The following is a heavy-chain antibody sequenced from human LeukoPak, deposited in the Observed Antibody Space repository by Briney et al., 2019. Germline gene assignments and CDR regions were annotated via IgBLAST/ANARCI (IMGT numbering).Heavy chain of an antibody. Sequence: GGSLRLSCAASGFTFSSYRMNWVRQAPGKGLEWVSSISSSSRYIYYADSVKGRFTISRDNAKNSLYLQMHSLRAEHTSVYYCARDWAQYYYESSGSGAFDIWGQGTMVTVSS. D-gene: IGHD3-22*01. J-gene: IGHJ3*02. CDR1: GFTFSSYR. V-gene: IGHV3-21*01. CDR2: ISSSSRYI. CDR3: ARDWAQYYYESSGSGAFDI.